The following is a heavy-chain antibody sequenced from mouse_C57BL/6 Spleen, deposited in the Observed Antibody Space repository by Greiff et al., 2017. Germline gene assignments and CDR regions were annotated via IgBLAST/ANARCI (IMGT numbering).Heavy chain of an antibody. J-gene: IGHJ2*01. CDR2: IYPSDSET. CDR1: GYTFTSYW. D-gene: IGHD2-4*01. V-gene: IGHV1-61*01. Sequence: QVQLQQPGAELVRPGSSVKLSCKASGYTFTSYWMDWVKQRPGQGLEWIGNIYPSDSETHYNQKFKDKATLTVDKSSSTAYMQLSSLTSEDSAVYYCARGITPGYFDYWGQGTTLTVSS. CDR3: ARGITPGYFDY.